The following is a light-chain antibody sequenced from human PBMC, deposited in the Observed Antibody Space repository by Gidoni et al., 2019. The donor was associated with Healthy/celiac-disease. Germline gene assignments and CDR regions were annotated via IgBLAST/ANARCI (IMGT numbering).Light chain of an antibody. Sequence: IQMTQSPSTLSASVGDRVTITCRASQSISSWLAWYQQKPGKAPKLLIYDASSWESGVPSRFSGSGSGTEFTLTISSLQPDDFATYYCQQYNSYTFGQGTKLEIK. V-gene: IGKV1-5*01. CDR1: QSISSW. CDR3: QQYNSYT. CDR2: DAS. J-gene: IGKJ2*01.